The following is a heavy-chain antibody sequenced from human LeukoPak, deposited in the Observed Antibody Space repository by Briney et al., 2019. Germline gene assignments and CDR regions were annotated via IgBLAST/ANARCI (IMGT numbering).Heavy chain of an antibody. Sequence: GGSLRLSCAASGFTFSSYGMHWVRQAPGKGLEWVAVISNDRNNKYYADSVKGRFTISRDNSKNTLYLQMNSLRAEDTAVYYCARDDSSWYNGPLDYWGQGTLVTVSS. CDR1: GFTFSSYG. V-gene: IGHV3-30*19. CDR3: ARDDSSWYNGPLDY. J-gene: IGHJ4*02. CDR2: ISNDRNNK. D-gene: IGHD6-13*01.